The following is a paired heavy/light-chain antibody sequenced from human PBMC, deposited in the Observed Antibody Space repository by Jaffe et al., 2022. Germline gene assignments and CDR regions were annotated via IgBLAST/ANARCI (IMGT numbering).Heavy chain of an antibody. J-gene: IGHJ4*02. CDR3: ARDSASGNDYFDY. V-gene: IGHV7-4-1*02. CDR1: GYYFDSLV. Sequence: QVQVVQSGSELKKPGASVKVSCKTSGYYFDSLVINWVRKAPGQGLEWMGYIITYSGDPTYAPGFTGRFVFSLDTSVSTAYLEISNLKAEDTAVYYCARDSASGNDYFDYWGQGTQVTVSS. CDR2: IITYSGDP. D-gene: IGHD5-12*01.
Light chain of an antibody. V-gene: IGLV1-40*01. J-gene: IGLJ1*01. Sequence: QSVLTQPPSVSGAPGQRVTMSCTGSSSNIGAGFDVHWYQIVPGTAPKLLISGNHNRPSGVPARFSGSNSGTSASLAITGLQAEDEAEYYCQCFDSSFSGYAFGTGTKVTVL. CDR2: GNH. CDR3: QCFDSSFSGYA. CDR1: SSNIGAGFD.